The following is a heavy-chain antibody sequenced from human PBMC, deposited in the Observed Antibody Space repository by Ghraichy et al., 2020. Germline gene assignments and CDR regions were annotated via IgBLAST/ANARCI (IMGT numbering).Heavy chain of an antibody. CDR2: IYSGGCT. CDR1: GFTVSSNY. Sequence: GGSLRLSCAASGFTVSSNYMTWVRQAPGKGLEWVSDIYSGGCTYYADCVKGRFTISRDNSKNTLYLQMNSLGAADTAVYYCASQAYSYGMDVWGQGTTVTGTS. J-gene: IGHJ6*02. V-gene: IGHV3-53*01. CDR3: ASQAYSYGMDV.